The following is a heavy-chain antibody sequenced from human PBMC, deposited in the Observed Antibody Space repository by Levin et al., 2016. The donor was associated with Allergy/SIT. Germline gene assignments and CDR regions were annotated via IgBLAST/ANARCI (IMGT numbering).Heavy chain of an antibody. V-gene: IGHV3-48*01. J-gene: IGHJ4*02. CDR3: AKVRISHFDY. Sequence: WIRQPPGKGLEWVSYISSSSSTIYYADSVKGRFTISRDNAKNSLYLQMNSLRAEDTAVYYCAKVRISHFDYWGQGTLVTVSS. CDR2: ISSSSSTI. D-gene: IGHD2/OR15-2a*01.